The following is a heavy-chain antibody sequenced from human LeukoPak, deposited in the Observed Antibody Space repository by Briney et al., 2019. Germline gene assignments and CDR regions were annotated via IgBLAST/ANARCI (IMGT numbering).Heavy chain of an antibody. J-gene: IGHJ6*04. Sequence: SETLSLTCAVYGGSFSGYYWSWIRQPPGKGLEWIGEINHSGSTNYNPSLKSRVTISVDTSKNQFSLKLSSVTAADTAVYCCARAYCSGGSCYYYYYYGMDVWGKGTTVTVSS. V-gene: IGHV4-34*01. D-gene: IGHD2-15*01. CDR3: ARAYCSGGSCYYYYYYGMDV. CDR2: INHSGST. CDR1: GGSFSGYY.